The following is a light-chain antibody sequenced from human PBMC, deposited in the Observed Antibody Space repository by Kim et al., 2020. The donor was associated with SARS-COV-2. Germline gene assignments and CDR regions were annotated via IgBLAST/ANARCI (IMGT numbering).Light chain of an antibody. V-gene: IGKV3-15*01. Sequence: VSPGASATLSRRASQSVSSNLAWYQQKPGQAPRLLIYGASTRVTGIPTRFSGSVSGTEFTLTISSLQSEDFAVYYCQKYNNWPPYTVGQGTKLEI. CDR1: QSVSSN. CDR2: GAS. J-gene: IGKJ2*01. CDR3: QKYNNWPPYT.